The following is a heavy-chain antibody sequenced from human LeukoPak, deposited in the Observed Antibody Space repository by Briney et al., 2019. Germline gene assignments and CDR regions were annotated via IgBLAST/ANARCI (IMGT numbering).Heavy chain of an antibody. CDR3: ARSEWELRFDY. J-gene: IGHJ4*02. CDR2: IYYSGST. V-gene: IGHV4-59*01. D-gene: IGHD1-26*01. CDR1: GGSISSYY. Sequence: PSETLSLTSTVPGGSISSYYWSWMRQPPGKGLEWIGYIYYSGSTNYNPSLKSRVTISVDTSKNQFSLKLSSVTAADTAVYYCARSEWELRFDYWGQGTLVTVSS.